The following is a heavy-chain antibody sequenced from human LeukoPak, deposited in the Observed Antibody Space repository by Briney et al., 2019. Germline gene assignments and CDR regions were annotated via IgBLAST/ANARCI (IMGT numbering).Heavy chain of an antibody. D-gene: IGHD6-19*01. CDR2: IYYSGST. CDR3: ARQVVAVAGTGYFDY. CDR1: GGSIRSSSYY. Sequence: SETLSLTCTVSGGSIRSSSYYWGWIRQPPGKGLEWIGSIYYSGSTYYNAPLKSRGTISVDTSKNQFSLKLDSVTAADTAVYFCARQVVAVAGTGYFDYWGQGTLVTVSS. V-gene: IGHV4-39*01. J-gene: IGHJ4*02.